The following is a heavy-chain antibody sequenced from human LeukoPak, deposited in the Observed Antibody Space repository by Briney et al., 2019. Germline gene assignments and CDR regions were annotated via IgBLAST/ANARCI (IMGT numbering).Heavy chain of an antibody. Sequence: SGGSLRLSCAASGFTFSGYWMHWVRQAPGKGLAWVSVIRSDGSITTYADSVKGRFTISRDNAQNTLFLQMDSLRAEDTAVYYCARDDYNRYWGQGTLVTVSS. V-gene: IGHV3-74*01. J-gene: IGHJ4*02. CDR3: ARDDYNRY. CDR1: GFTFSGYW. D-gene: IGHD4-11*01. CDR2: IRSDGSIT.